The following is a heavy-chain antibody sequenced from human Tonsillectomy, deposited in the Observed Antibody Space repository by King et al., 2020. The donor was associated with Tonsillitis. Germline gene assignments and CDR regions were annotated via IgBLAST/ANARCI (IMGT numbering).Heavy chain of an antibody. V-gene: IGHV4-30-2*01. D-gene: IGHD3-16*01. CDR1: GGSISSGGYS. J-gene: IGHJ2*01. CDR2: IYHSGST. Sequence: QLQESGSGLVKPSQTLSLTCAVSGGSISSGGYSWSWIRQPPGKGLEWIGYIYHSGSTYYNPSLKSPVTISVDRSKNQFSLKLSSVTAADTAVYYCARDKGDWYFDLWGRGTLVTVSS. CDR3: ARDKGDWYFDL.